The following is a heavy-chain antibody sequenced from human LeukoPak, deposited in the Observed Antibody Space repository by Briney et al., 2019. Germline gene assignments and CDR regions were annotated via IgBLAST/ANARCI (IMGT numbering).Heavy chain of an antibody. CDR1: GFTFSTFA. D-gene: IGHD2-21*02. V-gene: IGHV3-23*01. CDR3: AKDSAYCGGDCYSFFDY. CDR2: ISRSGGRS. J-gene: IGHJ4*02. Sequence: GVLRLSCAASGFTFSTFAMSWVRQAPGKGLEWVSTISRSGGRSFYADSVKGRFTISRDNSKNTLYLQMNSLRAEDTAVYYCAKDSAYCGGDCYSFFDYWGQGTLVTVSS.